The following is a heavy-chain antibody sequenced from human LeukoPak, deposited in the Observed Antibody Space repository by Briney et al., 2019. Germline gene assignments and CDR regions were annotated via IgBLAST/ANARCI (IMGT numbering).Heavy chain of an antibody. D-gene: IGHD2-15*01. V-gene: IGHV3-20*04. Sequence: GGSLRLSXAASGFTFDDYGMSWVRQAPGKGLEWVSGINWNGGSTCYADSVKGRFTISRDNAKNSLYLQMNSLRAEDTALYYCARDREGCSGGSCYWWFDPWGQGTLVTVSS. CDR1: GFTFDDYG. J-gene: IGHJ5*02. CDR3: ARDREGCSGGSCYWWFDP. CDR2: INWNGGST.